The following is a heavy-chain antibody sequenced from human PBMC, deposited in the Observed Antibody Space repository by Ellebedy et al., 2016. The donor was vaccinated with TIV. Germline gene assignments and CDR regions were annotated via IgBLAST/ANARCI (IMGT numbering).Heavy chain of an antibody. D-gene: IGHD6-19*01. CDR3: AKSSSSGWYGGLGDFDY. Sequence: PGGSLRLSCAASGFTFDDYAMHWVRQAPGKGLEWVSGISWNSGSIGYADSVKGRFTISRDNAKNSLYLQMNSLRAEDTALYYCAKSSSSGWYGGLGDFDYWGQGTLVTVSP. CDR2: ISWNSGSI. J-gene: IGHJ4*02. CDR1: GFTFDDYA. V-gene: IGHV3-9*01.